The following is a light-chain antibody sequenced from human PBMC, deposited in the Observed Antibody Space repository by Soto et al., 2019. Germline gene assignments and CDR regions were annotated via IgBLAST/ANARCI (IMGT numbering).Light chain of an antibody. CDR1: QSISSY. V-gene: IGKV1-39*01. CDR3: QQSYSTSIT. CDR2: AAS. J-gene: IGKJ5*01. Sequence: EIQITQSPSSLSASVVDRVTITCRASQSISSYLNWYQQKPGKAPKLLIYAASSLQSGVPSRFSGSGSGTDFTLTISSLQPEDFATYYCQQSYSTSITFGQGTRLEI.